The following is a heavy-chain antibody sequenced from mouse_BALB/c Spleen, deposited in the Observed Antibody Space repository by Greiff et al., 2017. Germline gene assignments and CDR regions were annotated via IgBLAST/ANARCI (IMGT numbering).Heavy chain of an antibody. V-gene: IGHV1S137*01. CDR2: ISTYYGDA. CDR3: ARTRTDSSGYFDY. J-gene: IGHJ2*01. D-gene: IGHD3-2*01. CDR1: GYTFTDYA. Sequence: VQLQQSGAELVRPGVSVKISCKGSGYTFTDYAMHWVKQSHAKSLEWIGVISTYYGDASYNQKFKGKATMTVDKSSSTAYMELARLTSEDSAIYYCARTRTDSSGYFDYWGQGTTLTVSS.